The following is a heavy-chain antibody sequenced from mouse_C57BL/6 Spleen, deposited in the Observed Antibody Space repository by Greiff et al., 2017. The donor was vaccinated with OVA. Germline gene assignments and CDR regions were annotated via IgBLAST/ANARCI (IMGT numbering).Heavy chain of an antibody. Sequence: VQLQQSGAELVRPGTSVKVSCKASGYAFTNYLIEWVKQRPGQGLEWIGVINPGSGGTNYNEKFKGKATLTADKSSSTAYMQLSSLTSEDSAVYFSARPVVAGRYFDVWGTGTTLTVSS. CDR3: ARPVVAGRYFDV. D-gene: IGHD1-1*01. V-gene: IGHV1-54*01. J-gene: IGHJ1*03. CDR1: GYAFTNYL. CDR2: INPGSGGT.